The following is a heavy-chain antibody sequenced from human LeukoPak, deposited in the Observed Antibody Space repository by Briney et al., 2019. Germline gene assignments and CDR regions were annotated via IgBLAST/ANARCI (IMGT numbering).Heavy chain of an antibody. CDR1: GGSISSGGYY. J-gene: IGHJ5*02. V-gene: IGHV4-31*03. CDR3: ARAPYYATSGYYGWWFDP. D-gene: IGHD3-22*01. Sequence: PSQTLSLTCTVSGGSISSGGYYWSWIRQHPGKGLEWIGYIYYSGSTYYNPSLKSRVTISVDTSKNQFSLKLSSVTAADTAVYYCARAPYYATSGYYGWWFDPWGQGTLVTVSS. CDR2: IYYSGST.